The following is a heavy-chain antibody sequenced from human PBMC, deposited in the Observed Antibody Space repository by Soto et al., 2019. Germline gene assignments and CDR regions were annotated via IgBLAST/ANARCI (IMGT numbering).Heavy chain of an antibody. D-gene: IGHD5-12*01. CDR3: ARDFTPDSGYYRFDPWFDP. CDR1: GYTFTGYY. CDR2: INPNSGGT. V-gene: IGHV1-2*02. Sequence: AASVKVSCKASGYTFTGYYMHWVRQAPGQGLEWMGWINPNSGGTNYAQKFQGRVTMTRDTSISTAYMELSRLRSDDTAVYYCARDFTPDSGYYRFDPWFDPWGQGTLVTVSS. J-gene: IGHJ5*02.